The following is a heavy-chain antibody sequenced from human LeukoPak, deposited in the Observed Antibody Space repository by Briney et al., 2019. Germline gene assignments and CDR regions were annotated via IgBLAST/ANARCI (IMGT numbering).Heavy chain of an antibody. CDR3: ARHPDYSRFDP. Sequence: SETLSLTCNVSGDPITSSYYWGWIRQPPGKGLEWIGSISYSGSAYYNPSLKSRLTISVDTSKNLFSLILGSVTAADTAVYYCARHPDYSRFDPWGLGTLVTVSS. D-gene: IGHD4-11*01. CDR2: ISYSGSA. CDR1: GDPITSSYY. J-gene: IGHJ5*02. V-gene: IGHV4-39*02.